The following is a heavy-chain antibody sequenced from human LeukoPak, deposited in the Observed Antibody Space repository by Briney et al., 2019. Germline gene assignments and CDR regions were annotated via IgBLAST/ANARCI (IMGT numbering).Heavy chain of an antibody. CDR1: GFTFSSYA. J-gene: IGHJ6*02. CDR3: AKGNSLYFYYGMDV. CDR2: ISGRGGNT. V-gene: IGHV3-23*01. Sequence: PGGSLRLSCAASGFTFSSYAMSWVRQAPGKGLEWVSGISGRGGNTAYADSVKGRFTISGDNSKNTLTLQMDSLRAEDTAKYYCAKGNSLYFYYGMDVWGQGTTVTVSS. D-gene: IGHD3-16*01.